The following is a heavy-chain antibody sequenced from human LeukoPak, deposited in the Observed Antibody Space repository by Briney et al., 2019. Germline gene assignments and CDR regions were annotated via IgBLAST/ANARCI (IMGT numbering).Heavy chain of an antibody. J-gene: IGHJ4*02. CDR1: GYRFTSYW. V-gene: IGHV5-51*01. D-gene: IGHD3-22*01. CDR3: ARRTYYYDSSGYEGYYFDY. CDR2: IYPGDSDT. Sequence: GESLKSSFKGSGYRFTSYWIGWVRRMPGKGREWMGIIYPGDSDTRYSPSFQGQATISADKSISTAYLQWSSLKASDTAMYYCARRTYYYDSSGYEGYYFDYWGQGTLVAVSS.